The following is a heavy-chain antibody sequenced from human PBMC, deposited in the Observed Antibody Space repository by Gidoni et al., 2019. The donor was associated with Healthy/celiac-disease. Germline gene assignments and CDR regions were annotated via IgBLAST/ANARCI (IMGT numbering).Heavy chain of an antibody. Sequence: EVQLVESGGGLVQPGRSLRLYCAASGFTFDDYAMHWVRQAPGKGLEWVSGSSWNSGSIGYADSVKGRFTISRDNAKNSLYLQMNSLRAEDTALYYCAKDMSYYGSGSYWGGVGMDVWGQGTTVTVSS. CDR3: AKDMSYYGSGSYWGGVGMDV. J-gene: IGHJ6*02. CDR2: SSWNSGSI. CDR1: GFTFDDYA. V-gene: IGHV3-9*01. D-gene: IGHD3-10*01.